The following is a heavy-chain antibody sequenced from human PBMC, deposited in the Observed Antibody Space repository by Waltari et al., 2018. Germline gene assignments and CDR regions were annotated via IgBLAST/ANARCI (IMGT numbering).Heavy chain of an antibody. Sequence: QVQLVQSGAEVKKPGSSVKVSCKASGGSFSTYAITWVRPAPGQGLEWMGGISPMFETANYAQKFQERVTITTDGSMTTAYMELSSLTSEDTAVYYCARGGLYGQQLLESAFEIWGQGTKVTVAS. CDR1: GGSFSTYA. D-gene: IGHD6-13*01. CDR2: ISPMFETA. V-gene: IGHV1-69*05. J-gene: IGHJ3*02. CDR3: ARGGLYGQQLLESAFEI.